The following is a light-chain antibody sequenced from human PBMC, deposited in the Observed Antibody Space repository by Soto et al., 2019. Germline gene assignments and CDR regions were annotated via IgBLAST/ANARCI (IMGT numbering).Light chain of an antibody. J-gene: IGLJ2*01. CDR3: GTWDSSLSAVV. Sequence: QSVLTQPPSVSAAAGQKVTISCSGSSSNIGNNYVSWYQQFPGTAPKLLIYDNNKRPSGIPDRFSGSKSGTSATLDITGLQTGDEADYYCGTWDSSLSAVVFGGGTQLTVL. V-gene: IGLV1-51*01. CDR2: DNN. CDR1: SSNIGNNY.